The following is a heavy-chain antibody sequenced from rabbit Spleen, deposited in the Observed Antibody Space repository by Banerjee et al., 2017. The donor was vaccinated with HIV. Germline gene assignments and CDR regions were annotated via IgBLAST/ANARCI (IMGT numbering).Heavy chain of an antibody. CDR1: GFSISSNYY. CDR3: ARDLASVVGWNFGL. CDR2: IYTGSGST. Sequence: QEQLVESGGGLVQPEGSLTLTCTASGFSISSNYYMCWVRQAPGKGLEWIGCIYTGSGSTYYANWVNGRFTISRSTSLNTVDLKMTSLTAADTATYFCARDLASVVGWNFGLWGQGTLVTVS. J-gene: IGHJ4*01. V-gene: IGHV1S43*01. D-gene: IGHD3-1*01.